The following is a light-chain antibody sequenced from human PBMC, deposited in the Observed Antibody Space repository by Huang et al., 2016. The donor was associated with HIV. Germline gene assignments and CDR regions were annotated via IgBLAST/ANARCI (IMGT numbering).Light chain of an antibody. Sequence: EIVLTQSPGTLSLSPGERATLSCRASQSVSSNYLAWYQQKPGQALRLLIYGAASRATGIPDMFSGSGSGTDFTLTISRLEPEDFAVYYCQQYGTSPGTFGQGTKVEIK. CDR1: QSVSSNY. V-gene: IGKV3-20*01. J-gene: IGKJ1*01. CDR2: GAA. CDR3: QQYGTSPGT.